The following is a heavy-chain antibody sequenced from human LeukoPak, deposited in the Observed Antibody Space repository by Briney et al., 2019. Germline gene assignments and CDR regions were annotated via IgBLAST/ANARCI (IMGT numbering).Heavy chain of an antibody. Sequence: PGRSLRLSCAASGFTIDDYAMHWVRQAPGKGLEWVSGITWNRDNIGYGDSVKGRFTISRDNVKNVLYLQMTRLRPEDTALYYCAKDLSSAITSALVLDVWGQGTTVIVSS. J-gene: IGHJ6*02. CDR2: ITWNRDNI. D-gene: IGHD3-22*01. V-gene: IGHV3-9*01. CDR3: AKDLSSAITSALVLDV. CDR1: GFTIDDYA.